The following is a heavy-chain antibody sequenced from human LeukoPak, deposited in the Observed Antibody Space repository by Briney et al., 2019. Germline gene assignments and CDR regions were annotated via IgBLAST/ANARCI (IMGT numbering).Heavy chain of an antibody. V-gene: IGHV1-69*13. J-gene: IGHJ6*02. CDR2: IIPIFGTA. CDR1: GYSLTTYY. D-gene: IGHD1-7*01. CDR3: GGTQQRYYYGMDV. Sequence: SVKVSCKASGYSLTTYYMHWVRQAPGQGLEWMGGIIPIFGTANYAQKFQGRVTITADESTSTAYMELSSLRSEDTAVYYCGGTQQRYYYGMDVWGQGTTVTVSS.